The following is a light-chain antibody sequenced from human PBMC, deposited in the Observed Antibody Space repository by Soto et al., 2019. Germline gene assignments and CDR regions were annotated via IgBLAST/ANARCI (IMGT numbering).Light chain of an antibody. J-gene: IGLJ1*01. CDR2: NVS. CDR1: NSEVGGYNS. V-gene: IGLV2-14*01. CDR3: SSYTSSSTYV. Sequence: ALNHPAPVSGSPGQSITISCTGTNSEVGGYNSVSWYQQHPGKAPKLMIYNVSNRPSGVFNRFSGSKSGNTASLTISGLQAEDEADYYCSSYTSSSTYVFGTGTKVTVL.